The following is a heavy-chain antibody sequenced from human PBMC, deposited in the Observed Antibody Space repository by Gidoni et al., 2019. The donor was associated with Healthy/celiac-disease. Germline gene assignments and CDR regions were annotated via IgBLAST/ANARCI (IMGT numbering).Heavy chain of an antibody. CDR3: ARVGGNSYYYYYYMDV. D-gene: IGHD1-1*01. CDR1: GGSISSSNW. V-gene: IGHV4-4*02. J-gene: IGHJ6*03. Sequence: QVQLQESGPGLVKPSGTLSLTCAVSGGSISSSNWWSWVRQPPGKGLEWSGEIYHSGSTNYNPSLKSRVTISVDKSKNQFSLKLSSVTAADTAVYYCARVGGNSYYYYYYMDVWGKGTTVTVSS. CDR2: IYHSGST.